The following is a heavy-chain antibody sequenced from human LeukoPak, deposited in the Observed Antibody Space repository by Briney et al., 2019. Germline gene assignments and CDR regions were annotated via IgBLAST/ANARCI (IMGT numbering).Heavy chain of an antibody. CDR3: ASRAHHEWERAPPDY. D-gene: IGHD1-26*01. J-gene: IGHJ4*02. Sequence: GGSLRLSCVASGFSLSSYNMNWVRQAPGKGLEWVSSISSSSSYIYYADSVKGRFTISRDNAKNSLYLQMNSLRAEDTAVYYCASRAHHEWERAPPDYWGQGTLVTVSS. V-gene: IGHV3-21*01. CDR1: GFSLSSYN. CDR2: ISSSSSYI.